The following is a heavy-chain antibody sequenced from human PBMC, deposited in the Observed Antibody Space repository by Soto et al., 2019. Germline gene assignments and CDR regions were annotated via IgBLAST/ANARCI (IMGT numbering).Heavy chain of an antibody. D-gene: IGHD3-22*01. J-gene: IGHJ4*02. Sequence: QVQLVQSGAEVKKPGASVMVSCKASGYTSTTYGISWVRQAPGQGLEWMGWISVYNGNTAYAQKLQGRVTMTTDTSTNTDYREVRSLRSDDTDVYYCAGDSYYDGTGPDSWGQRTLGTVSS. V-gene: IGHV1-18*01. CDR1: GYTSTTYG. CDR2: ISVYNGNT. CDR3: AGDSYYDGTGPDS.